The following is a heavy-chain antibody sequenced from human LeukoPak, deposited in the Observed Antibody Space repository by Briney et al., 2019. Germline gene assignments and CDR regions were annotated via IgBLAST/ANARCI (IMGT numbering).Heavy chain of an antibody. J-gene: IGHJ4*02. D-gene: IGHD3-22*01. V-gene: IGHV3-9*03. CDR1: GFTFDDYA. Sequence: GRSLRLPCAASGFTFDDYAMHWVRQAPGKGLEWVSGISWNSGSIGYADSVKGRFTISRDNAKNSLYLQMNSLRAEDMALYYCAASAYFYYDSSGQPFDYWGQGTLVTVSS. CDR3: AASAYFYYDSSGQPFDY. CDR2: ISWNSGSI.